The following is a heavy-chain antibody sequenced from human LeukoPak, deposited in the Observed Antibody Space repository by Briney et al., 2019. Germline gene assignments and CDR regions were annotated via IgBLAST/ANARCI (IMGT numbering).Heavy chain of an antibody. D-gene: IGHD3-3*01. CDR3: AREVLEWLSIGFYGMDV. CDR2: IKQDGSEK. Sequence: GGSLRLSCAASGFTFSSYWMSWVRQAPGKGLEWVANIKQDGSEKYYVDSVKGRFTISRDNAKNSLYLQMNSLRAEDTAVYYCAREVLEWLSIGFYGMDVWGQGTTVTVSS. CDR1: GFTFSSYW. J-gene: IGHJ6*02. V-gene: IGHV3-7*01.